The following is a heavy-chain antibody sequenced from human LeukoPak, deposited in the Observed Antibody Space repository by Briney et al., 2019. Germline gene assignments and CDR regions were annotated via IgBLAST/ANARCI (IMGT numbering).Heavy chain of an antibody. CDR1: GFTFSSYA. V-gene: IGHV3-23*01. D-gene: IGHD6-19*01. CDR2: ISGSGGST. CDR3: AKGSSGWYYFDY. Sequence: PGGPLRLSCAASGFTFSSYAMSWVRQAPGKGLEWVSAISGSGGSTYYADSVKGRFTISRDNSKNTLYLQMNSLRAEDTAVYYCAKGSSGWYYFDYWGQGTLVIVSS. J-gene: IGHJ4*02.